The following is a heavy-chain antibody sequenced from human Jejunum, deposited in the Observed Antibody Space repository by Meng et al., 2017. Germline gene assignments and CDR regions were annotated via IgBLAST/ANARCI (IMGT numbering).Heavy chain of an antibody. Sequence: QVQVQQGGAGLLQPSETRSLTCTVYGGTLSDYCWTSIRQPPGEGLEWIGLINHSGNTKNKPSLKSRVIISADTSKKQFSLKVTCVTAADTAVYYCARAIRERYFDSWGQGTLVTVSS. CDR3: ARAIRERYFDS. D-gene: IGHD1-14*01. CDR1: GGTLSDYC. CDR2: INHSGNT. J-gene: IGHJ4*02. V-gene: IGHV4-34*01.